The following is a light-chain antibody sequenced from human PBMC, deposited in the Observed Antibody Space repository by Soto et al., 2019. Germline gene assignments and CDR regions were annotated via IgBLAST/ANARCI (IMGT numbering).Light chain of an antibody. CDR2: ATY. CDR3: QQSYSTPLT. CDR1: QTIDTY. V-gene: IGKV1-39*01. Sequence: DIQMTQSPSSLSASVGDRVTITCRASQTIDTYLNWYHQKPGKAPELLIYATYNLQGGVPSRFSGGGSGTDFTLTISSLQPEDFGTYYCQQSYSTPLTFGGGTKVGIK. J-gene: IGKJ4*01.